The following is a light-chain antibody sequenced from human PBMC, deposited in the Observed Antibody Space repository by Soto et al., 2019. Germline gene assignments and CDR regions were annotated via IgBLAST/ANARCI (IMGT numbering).Light chain of an antibody. CDR3: HQANSFQLT. V-gene: IGKV1-12*01. J-gene: IGKJ4*01. CDR2: AAS. Sequence: DIQMTQSPSSVSASVGDRVTITCRASQDSTPWLGWYQQKPVKAAKLLIYAASTMQSGVPSRFSGSGSGTDFSLTISSLQPEDFATYYCHQANSFQLTFGGGTKVESK. CDR1: QDSTPW.